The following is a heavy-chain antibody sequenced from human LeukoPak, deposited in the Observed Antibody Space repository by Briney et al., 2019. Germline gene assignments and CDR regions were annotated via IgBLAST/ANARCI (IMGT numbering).Heavy chain of an antibody. CDR3: ARDPVDPRPLIGTYYYYYGMGV. CDR1: GYTFTSYG. J-gene: IGHJ6*02. Sequence: ASVKVSCKASGYTFTSYGISWVRQAPGQGLEWMGWISAYNGNTNYAQKLQGRVTMATDTSTSTAYMELRSLRSDDTAVYYCARDPVDPRPLIGTYYYYYGMGVWGQGTTVTVSS. CDR2: ISAYNGNT. V-gene: IGHV1-18*01. D-gene: IGHD1-14*01.